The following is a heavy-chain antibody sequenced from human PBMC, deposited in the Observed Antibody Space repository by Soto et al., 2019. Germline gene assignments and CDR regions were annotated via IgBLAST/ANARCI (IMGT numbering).Heavy chain of an antibody. CDR1: GYSFTSYW. D-gene: IGHD2-2*01. CDR2: IDPSDSYT. Sequence: GDSLKISCKGSGYSFTSYWISWVRQMPGKGLEWMGRIDPSDSYTNYSPSFQGHVTISADKSISTAYLQWSSLKASDTAMYYCAGVPAATFYYGMDVWGQGTTVTVYS. V-gene: IGHV5-10-1*01. CDR3: AGVPAATFYYGMDV. J-gene: IGHJ6*02.